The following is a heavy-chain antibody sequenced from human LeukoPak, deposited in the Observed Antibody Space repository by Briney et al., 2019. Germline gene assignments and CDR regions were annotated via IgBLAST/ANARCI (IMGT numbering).Heavy chain of an antibody. V-gene: IGHV3-7*01. CDR1: RFTFSSYW. CDR3: ARVSAEWLLFY. CDR2: IKQDGGEK. D-gene: IGHD3-3*01. Sequence: GGSLRLSCAASRFTFSSYWMTWVRQAPGKGLEWVANIKQDGGEKYYLDSVKGRFTISRDNAKNSLYLQMNSLRAEDTAVYYCARVSAEWLLFYWGQGTLVTVSS. J-gene: IGHJ4*02.